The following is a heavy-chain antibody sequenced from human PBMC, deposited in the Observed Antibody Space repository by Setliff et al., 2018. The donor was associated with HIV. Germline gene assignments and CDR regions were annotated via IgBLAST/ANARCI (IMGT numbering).Heavy chain of an antibody. CDR1: GGSFSEYY. Sequence: ETLSLTCAVYGGSFSEYYWSWIRQSPGKGLEWIGEINHSGSTHYNPPLKSRATISVDTSKNQFSLRLNSVTAADTAVYYCARGATLLPGYSDRWEYFYMDVWGKGTTVTVSS. V-gene: IGHV4-34*01. J-gene: IGHJ6*03. CDR2: INHSGST. D-gene: IGHD5-12*01. CDR3: ARGATLLPGYSDRWEYFYMDV.